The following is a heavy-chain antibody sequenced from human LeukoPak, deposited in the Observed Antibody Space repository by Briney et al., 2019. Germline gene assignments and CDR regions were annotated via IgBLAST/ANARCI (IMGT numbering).Heavy chain of an antibody. Sequence: PGGSLRLSCAASGFTFSSYAMHWVRQAPGKGLEWVAVISYDGSNKYYADSVKGRFTISRDNSKNTLYLQMNSLRAEDTAVYYCASWEQKIFGVVIPHYYGMDVWGQGTTVTVSS. D-gene: IGHD3-3*01. V-gene: IGHV3-30*14. CDR1: GFTFSSYA. CDR2: ISYDGSNK. CDR3: ASWEQKIFGVVIPHYYGMDV. J-gene: IGHJ6*02.